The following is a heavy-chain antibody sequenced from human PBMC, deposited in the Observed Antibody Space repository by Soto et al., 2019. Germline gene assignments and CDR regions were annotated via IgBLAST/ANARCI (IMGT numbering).Heavy chain of an antibody. J-gene: IGHJ3*02. V-gene: IGHV3-30*18. Sequence: GGSLRLSCAASGFTFSNYAMYWVRQAPGKGLEWVAVISYDGSNKYYADSVKGRFNISRDNSKNTLYLQMNSLRAEDTAVYYCAKSAAARAFDIWGQGTMVTVSS. CDR2: ISYDGSNK. CDR3: AKSAAARAFDI. D-gene: IGHD6-13*01. CDR1: GFTFSNYA.